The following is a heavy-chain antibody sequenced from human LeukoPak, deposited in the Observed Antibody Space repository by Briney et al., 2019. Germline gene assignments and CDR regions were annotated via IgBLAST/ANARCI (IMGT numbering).Heavy chain of an antibody. V-gene: IGHV4-39*01. D-gene: IGHD3-9*01. CDR2: IYNSGST. J-gene: IGHJ4*02. CDR3: ARRGILTGYPHDY. Sequence: SETLSLTCSVSGGSIRSSSYYWGWIRQPPGKGLEWIGSIYNSGSTYYNPSLKSRVTISVDTSKNQFSLKLSSVTAADTAVYYCARRGILTGYPHDYWGQGTLVTVSS. CDR1: GGSIRSSSYY.